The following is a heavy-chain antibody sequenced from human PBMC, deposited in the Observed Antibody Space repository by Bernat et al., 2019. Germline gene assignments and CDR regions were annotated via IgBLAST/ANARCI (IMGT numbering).Heavy chain of an antibody. CDR1: GFTFSSYG. J-gene: IGHJ4*02. V-gene: IGHV3-30*18. CDR2: ISYDGSNK. Sequence: QVQLVESGGGVVQPGRSLRLSCAASGFTFSSYGMHWVRQAPGKGLEWVAVISYDGSNKYYADSVKGRFTISRDNSKNTLYLQMNSLRAEDTAVYYCAKAGYPNTVTPSSFYFDYWGQGTLVTVSS. CDR3: AKAGYPNTVTPSSFYFDY. D-gene: IGHD4-17*01.